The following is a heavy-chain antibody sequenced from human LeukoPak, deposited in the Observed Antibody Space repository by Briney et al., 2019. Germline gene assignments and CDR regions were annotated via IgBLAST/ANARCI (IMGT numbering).Heavy chain of an antibody. Sequence: PSETLSLTCTVSGGSVSSYFWSWIRQPAGKGLEWIGRIYTSGSTNYNPSLKRRVTMSVDTSKNQFSLKLSSVTAADTAVYYCARLTDYGDYLSQYYFDYWGQGTLVTVSS. V-gene: IGHV4-4*07. D-gene: IGHD4-17*01. J-gene: IGHJ4*02. CDR3: ARLTDYGDYLSQYYFDY. CDR1: GGSVSSYF. CDR2: IYTSGST.